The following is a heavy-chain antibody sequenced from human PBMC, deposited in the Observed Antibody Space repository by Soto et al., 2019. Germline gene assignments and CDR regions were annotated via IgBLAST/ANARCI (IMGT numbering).Heavy chain of an antibody. V-gene: IGHV4-31*03. CDR1: GGSISSGGYY. CDR3: ARGGYYYENSGQNAYDY. J-gene: IGHJ4*01. CDR2: IYYGGST. D-gene: IGHD3-22*01. Sequence: SETLSLTCTVSGGSISSGGYYWSWIRQHPGTGLEWIGYIYYGGSTYYNPSLKSRATISGDTSKNQFSLKLSSVTAADTAVYYCARGGYYYENSGQNAYDYWGQGILVTVSS.